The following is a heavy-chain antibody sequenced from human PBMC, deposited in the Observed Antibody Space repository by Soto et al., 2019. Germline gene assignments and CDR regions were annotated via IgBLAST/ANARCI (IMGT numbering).Heavy chain of an antibody. CDR2: ISSSSSYI. V-gene: IGHV3-21*01. Sequence: VQLLESGGGLVKPGGSLRLSCAASGFTFSSYSMNWVRQAPGKGLEWVSSISSSSSYIYYADSVKGRFTISRDNAKNSLYLQMNSLRAEDTAVYYCAREVSKYSGYDFDYWGQGTLVTVSS. J-gene: IGHJ4*02. CDR3: AREVSKYSGYDFDY. CDR1: GFTFSSYS. D-gene: IGHD5-12*01.